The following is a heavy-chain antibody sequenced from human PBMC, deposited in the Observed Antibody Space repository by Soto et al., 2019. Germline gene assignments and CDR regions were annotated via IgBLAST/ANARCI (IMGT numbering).Heavy chain of an antibody. CDR1: GYTFTSYA. V-gene: IGHV1-3*01. J-gene: IGHJ4*02. CDR2: INAGNGNT. D-gene: IGHD3-10*01. Sequence: QVQLVQSGAEVKKPGASVKVSCKASGYTFTSYAMHWVRQAPGQRLEWMGWINAGNGNTKYSQKFQGRVTITRDTSASTAYMELSSLRSEDTAVYYRARGGTGRFGELSFDYWGQGTLVTVSS. CDR3: ARGGTGRFGELSFDY.